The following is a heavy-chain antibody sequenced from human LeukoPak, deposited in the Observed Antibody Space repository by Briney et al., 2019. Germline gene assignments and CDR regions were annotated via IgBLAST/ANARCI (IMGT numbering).Heavy chain of an antibody. D-gene: IGHD5-18*01. CDR3: ARDPKNGYSYGFDY. V-gene: IGHV6-1*01. J-gene: IGHJ4*02. Sequence: SQSLSLTCAISGDSVSSNSAAWNWIRQSPSRGLEWLGRTYYRSKWYNDYAVSVKRRITTNPSTSKNQFSLQLNSVTPKDTAVYYCARDPKNGYSYGFDYWGQGILVTVSS. CDR1: GDSVSSNSAA. CDR2: TYYRSKWYN.